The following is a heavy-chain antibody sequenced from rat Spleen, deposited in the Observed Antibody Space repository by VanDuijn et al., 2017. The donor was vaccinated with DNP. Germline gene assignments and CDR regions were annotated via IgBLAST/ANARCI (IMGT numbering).Heavy chain of an antibody. V-gene: IGHV3-1*01. CDR2: INYSGAT. J-gene: IGHJ2*01. D-gene: IGHD1-9*01. CDR3: ARWTMGVTLDY. CDR1: GYSITSNY. Sequence: EVQLQESGPGLVKPSQSLSLTCSVTGYSITSNYWGWIRKFPGNKMEWMGYINYSGATAYNPSLKSRISITRDTSKNQFFLQLNSVTTEDTAMYFCARWTMGVTLDYWGQGVMVTVSS.